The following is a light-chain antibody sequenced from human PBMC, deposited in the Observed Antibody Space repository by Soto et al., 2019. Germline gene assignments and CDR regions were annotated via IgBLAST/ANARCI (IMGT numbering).Light chain of an antibody. V-gene: IGLV2-14*01. CDR3: NSHATRSTLV. Sequence: QSALTQPPSVSASPGQSITISCTGTSSDVGAYNYVSWYQQQPGKAPKLMIFEAPNRPSGVSNRFSCSKPGNTAPLTISGLPAEDEADYYCNSHATRSTLVFGGGTKLTVL. CDR1: SSDVGAYNY. J-gene: IGLJ2*01. CDR2: EAP.